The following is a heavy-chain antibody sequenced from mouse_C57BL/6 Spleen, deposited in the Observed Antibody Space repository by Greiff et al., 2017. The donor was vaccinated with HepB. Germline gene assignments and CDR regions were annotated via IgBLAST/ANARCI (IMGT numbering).Heavy chain of an antibody. CDR3: TRTVIYYGPHYYAMDY. J-gene: IGHJ4*01. V-gene: IGHV1-15*01. D-gene: IGHD2-1*01. CDR1: GYTFTDYE. Sequence: VQLQQSGAELVRPGASVTLSCKASGYTFTDYEMHWVKQTPVQGLEWIGAIDPETGGTAYNQKFKGKAILTADKSSSTAYMELRSLTSEDSAVYYCTRTVIYYGPHYYAMDYWGQGTSVTVSS. CDR2: IDPETGGT.